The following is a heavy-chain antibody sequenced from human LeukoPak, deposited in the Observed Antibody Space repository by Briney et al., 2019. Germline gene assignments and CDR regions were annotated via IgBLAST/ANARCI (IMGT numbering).Heavy chain of an antibody. Sequence: SETLSLTCTVSGGSISSYYWSWIRQPPGKGLEWIGYIYYSGSTNYNPSLKSRVTISVDTSKNQFSLQLNSVTPEDTAVYYCARTYTYVGTDAFDIWGQGTMVTVSS. CDR1: GGSISSYY. J-gene: IGHJ3*02. V-gene: IGHV4-59*12. CDR2: IYYSGST. CDR3: ARTYTYVGTDAFDI. D-gene: IGHD3-16*01.